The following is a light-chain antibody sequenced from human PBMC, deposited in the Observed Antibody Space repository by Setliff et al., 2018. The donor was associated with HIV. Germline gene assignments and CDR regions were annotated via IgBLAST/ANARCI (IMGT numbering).Light chain of an antibody. V-gene: IGLV2-14*03. CDR3: NSYTCSGTYV. Sequence: QSALTQPASVSGSPGRSITISCTGSRSDNGGSNYVSWYQQHPGKAPKLIIYDVHNRPSGVSNRFSGSKSDNTASLTISGLQAEDEADYYCNSYTCSGTYVFGGGTKVTVL. J-gene: IGLJ1*01. CDR2: DVH. CDR1: RSDNGGSNY.